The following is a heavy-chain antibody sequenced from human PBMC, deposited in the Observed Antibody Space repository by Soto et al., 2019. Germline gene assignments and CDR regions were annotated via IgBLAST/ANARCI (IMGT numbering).Heavy chain of an antibody. CDR1: GGSIRSGDYY. CDR3: ATGGGTDYFAY. J-gene: IGHJ4*02. Sequence: SETLSLTCTVSGGSIRSGDYYWSWIRQPPGKGLEWIGNIYYNGNTYYNPSLKSRVTMSVDTSKNQFSLKLSSVTAADTAVYLCATGGGTDYFAYWGQGTMVTVSS. D-gene: IGHD1-1*01. CDR2: IYYNGNT. V-gene: IGHV4-30-4*01.